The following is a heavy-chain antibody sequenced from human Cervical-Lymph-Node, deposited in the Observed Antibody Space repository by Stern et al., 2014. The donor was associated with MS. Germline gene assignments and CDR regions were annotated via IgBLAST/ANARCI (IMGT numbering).Heavy chain of an antibody. CDR3: ARHRQQTLYGMDV. Sequence: EVQLVESEAEVKKPGESLKISCKGSGYSFTKYWIGWVRQMPGKGLEWMGVIYPGDSDTRYSPSFQGRVTISADKSISTAYLQWSSLKASDTAMYYCARHRQQTLYGMDVWGQGTTVTVSS. CDR2: IYPGDSDT. D-gene: IGHD6-13*01. CDR1: GYSFTKYW. J-gene: IGHJ6*02. V-gene: IGHV5-51*01.